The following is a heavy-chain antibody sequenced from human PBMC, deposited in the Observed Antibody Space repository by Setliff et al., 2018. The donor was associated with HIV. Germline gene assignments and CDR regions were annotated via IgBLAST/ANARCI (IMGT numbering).Heavy chain of an antibody. Sequence: SETLSLTCTVSGGIISSDSFFWSWIRQPAGKGLEWIGHISATGSTDYNPSLKSRVTMSLDTSKNQFSLNLNSVTAADAAVYFCARAREGRYYYYMDVWGKGTTVTVSS. V-gene: IGHV4-61*09. D-gene: IGHD1-26*01. CDR3: ARAREGRYYYYMDV. J-gene: IGHJ6*03. CDR1: GGIISSDSFF. CDR2: ISATGST.